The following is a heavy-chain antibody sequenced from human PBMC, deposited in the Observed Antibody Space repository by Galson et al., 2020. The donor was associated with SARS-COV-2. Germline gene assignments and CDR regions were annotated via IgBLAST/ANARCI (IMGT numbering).Heavy chain of an antibody. D-gene: IGHD1-7*01. J-gene: IGHJ3*02. CDR2: IYHSGIT. V-gene: IGHV4-59*11. CDR3: ARVAGTTSGGFDAFDI. Sequence: ETSETLSLTCTVSGGSITSHYWSWIRQPPGKGLEWIGYIYHSGITTYHASLKSRLTISVDTSKNQFSLKLSSVTAADTAVYYCARVAGTTSGGFDAFDIWGQGTMVTVSS. CDR1: GGSITSHY.